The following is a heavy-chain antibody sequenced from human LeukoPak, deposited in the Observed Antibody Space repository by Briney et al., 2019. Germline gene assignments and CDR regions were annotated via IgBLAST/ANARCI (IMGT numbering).Heavy chain of an antibody. CDR1: GFTFSSYA. D-gene: IGHD4-17*01. CDR3: AKTGYGDYFDYYYYGMDV. CDR2: ISGSGGST. V-gene: IGHV3-23*01. Sequence: GGSLRLSCAASGFTFSSYAMSWVRQAPGKGLEWVSAISGSGGSTYYAGSVKGRFTISRDNSKNTLYLQMNSLRAEDTAVYYCAKTGYGDYFDYYYYGMDVWGQGTTVTVSS. J-gene: IGHJ6*02.